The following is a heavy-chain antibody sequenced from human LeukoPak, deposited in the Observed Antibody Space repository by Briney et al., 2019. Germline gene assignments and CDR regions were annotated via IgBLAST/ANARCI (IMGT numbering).Heavy chain of an antibody. CDR3: ARAFSGSYYGWFDY. CDR1: GGSFSGYY. J-gene: IGHJ4*02. D-gene: IGHD1-26*01. Sequence: NPSETLSLTCAVYGGSFSGYYWSWIRQPAGKGLEWIGRIYTSGSTNYNPSLKSRVTMSVDTSKNQSSLKLSSVTAADTAVYYCARAFSGSYYGWFDYWGQGTLVTVSS. CDR2: IYTSGST. V-gene: IGHV4-59*10.